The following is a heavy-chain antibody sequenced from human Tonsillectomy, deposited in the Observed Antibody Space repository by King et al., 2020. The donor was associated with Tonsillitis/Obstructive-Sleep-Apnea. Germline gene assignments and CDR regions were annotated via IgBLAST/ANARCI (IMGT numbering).Heavy chain of an antibody. CDR2: INHSGST. V-gene: IGHV4-34*01. J-gene: IGHJ4*02. Sequence: VQLQQWGAGLLKPSETLSLTCAVYGGSFSGYYWSWIRQPPGKGLEWIGEINHSGSTNYNPSLKSRVTISVDTSKNQFSLKLSSVTAADTAVYYCAGGAVAGTLDYWGQGTLVTVSS. CDR3: AGGAVAGTLDY. D-gene: IGHD6-19*01. CDR1: GGSFSGYY.